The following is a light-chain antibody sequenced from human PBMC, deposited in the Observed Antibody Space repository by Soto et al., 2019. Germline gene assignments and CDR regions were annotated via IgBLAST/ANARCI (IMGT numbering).Light chain of an antibody. Sequence: EIVLTQSPGTLSLSPGERATLSCRASQRIINSYLAWYQQKPGQAPRLLIYGASSRATGISDRFSGSGSGTDFTLTISRLEPEDFEVYYCQQYVSSPPYTFGQGTKLEIK. V-gene: IGKV3-20*01. CDR1: QRIINSY. CDR3: QQYVSSPPYT. CDR2: GAS. J-gene: IGKJ2*01.